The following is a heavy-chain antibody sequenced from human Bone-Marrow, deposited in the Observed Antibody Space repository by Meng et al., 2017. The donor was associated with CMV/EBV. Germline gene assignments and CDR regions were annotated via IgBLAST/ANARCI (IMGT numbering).Heavy chain of an antibody. V-gene: IGHV3-48*03. CDR2: ISSSGSTI. CDR3: AREGVDTDMVGGDYHGMDV. CDR1: GFTFSSYE. D-gene: IGHD5-18*01. Sequence: GESLKISCAASGFTFSSYEMNWVRQAPGKGLEWVSYISSSGSTIYYADSVKGRFTISRDNSKNSLYLQMNSLRSEDTAVYYCAREGVDTDMVGGDYHGMDVWGQGTTVTVSS. J-gene: IGHJ6*02.